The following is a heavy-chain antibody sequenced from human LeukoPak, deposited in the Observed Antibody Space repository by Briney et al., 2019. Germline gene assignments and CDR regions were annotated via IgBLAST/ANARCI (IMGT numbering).Heavy chain of an antibody. CDR1: GNYW. D-gene: IGHD2-2*01. J-gene: IGHJ4*02. CDR3: VSFYETN. Sequence: GGSLRLSCAASGNYWMHWVRQAPGKGLVWVSHVNSDGSWASHADSVKGRFTISKDNAKNTVYLQMNNLRTEDTAVYYCVSFYETNWGRGTLVTVSS. V-gene: IGHV3-74*01. CDR2: VNSDGSWA.